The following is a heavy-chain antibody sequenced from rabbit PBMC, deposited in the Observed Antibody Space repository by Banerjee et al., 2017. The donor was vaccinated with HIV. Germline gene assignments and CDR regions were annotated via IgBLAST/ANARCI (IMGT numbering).Heavy chain of an antibody. Sequence: QEQLEESGGDLVQPGGSLKLSCKASGFDFSSYGVSWVRQAPGKGLEWIGYIDPVFRSTYYASWVNGRFTISSHNAQNTLYLQLNSLTAADTATYFCVSYDDYGDRNSWGQGTLVTV. J-gene: IGHJ3*01. D-gene: IGHD2-1*01. CDR3: VSYDDYGDRNS. CDR1: GFDFSSYG. CDR2: IDPVFRST. V-gene: IGHV1S47*01.